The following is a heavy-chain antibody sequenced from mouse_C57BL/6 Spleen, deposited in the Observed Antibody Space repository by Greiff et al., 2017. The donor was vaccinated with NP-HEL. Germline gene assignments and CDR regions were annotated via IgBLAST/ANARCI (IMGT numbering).Heavy chain of an antibody. CDR3: AREQDYGSSSLWAMDY. CDR2: INPLRCCT. Sequence: QVQLQQSGAELAIPGASVKMSCKASGSTFTTYRLPTSTTRPLHFLEFLLYINPLRCCTKYNQKFKDKATLTADKSSSTAYMQLSSLTSEDSAVYYCAREQDYGSSSLWAMDYWGQGTSVTVSS. CDR1: GSTFTTYR. D-gene: IGHD1-1*01. V-gene: IGHV1-4*01. J-gene: IGHJ4*01.